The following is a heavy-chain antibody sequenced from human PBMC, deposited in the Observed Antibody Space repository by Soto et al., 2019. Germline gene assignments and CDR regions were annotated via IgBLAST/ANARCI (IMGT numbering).Heavy chain of an antibody. CDR2: ISGSSSGT. CDR1: SFNFGAYA. Sequence: XGSLRLSCEASSFNFGAYAMSWVRPAPGKGLEWVSGISGSSSGTYYTDSVKGRFTISRDNSKNTVYLQMNSLRGEDTAVYYCAKDRSENFWVYYYAMDVWGQGTAVTVSS. J-gene: IGHJ6*02. D-gene: IGHD6-19*01. CDR3: AKDRSENFWVYYYAMDV. V-gene: IGHV3-23*01.